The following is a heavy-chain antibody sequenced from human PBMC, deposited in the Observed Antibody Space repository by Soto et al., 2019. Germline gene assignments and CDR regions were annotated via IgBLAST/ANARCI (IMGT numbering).Heavy chain of an antibody. CDR3: ARGSVGATVLDY. CDR1: EGTFSSYT. Sequence: QVQLVQSGAEVKKPGSSVKVSCKASEGTFSSYTISWVRQAPGQGPEWMGRIIPILGIANYAQKFQGRVTITADKSTSTAYIVLSGLRSEDTAVYYCARGSVGATVLDYWGQETLVTVS. V-gene: IGHV1-69*02. D-gene: IGHD1-26*01. J-gene: IGHJ4*02. CDR2: IIPILGIA.